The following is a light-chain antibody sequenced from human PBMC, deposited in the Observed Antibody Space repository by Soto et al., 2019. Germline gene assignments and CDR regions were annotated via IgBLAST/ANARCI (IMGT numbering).Light chain of an antibody. CDR3: QQRSSWPRT. CDR1: QSVRSD. J-gene: IGKJ1*01. CDR2: EAS. V-gene: IGKV3-11*01. Sequence: EIVLTQSPATLSLSPGERAILSCRASQSVRSDLAWYQQKRGQAPRLLIYEASNRATGIPARFSGSGSGTDFTLTNSSLEPEDFAVYYCQQRSSWPRTFGQGTKVEIK.